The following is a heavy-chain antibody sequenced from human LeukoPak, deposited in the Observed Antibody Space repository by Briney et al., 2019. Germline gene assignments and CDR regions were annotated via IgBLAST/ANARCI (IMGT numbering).Heavy chain of an antibody. D-gene: IGHD3-22*01. CDR1: GFTFSSYA. J-gene: IGHJ4*02. V-gene: IGHV3-23*01. CDR2: ISGSGGST. Sequence: GGSLRLSCAASGFTFSSYAMSWVRQAPGKGLEWVSAISGSGGSTYYADSVKGRFTISRDNSKNTLYLQMNSLRAEDTAVYYCARGTVVITSPDDYWGQGTLVTVSS. CDR3: ARGTVVITSPDDY.